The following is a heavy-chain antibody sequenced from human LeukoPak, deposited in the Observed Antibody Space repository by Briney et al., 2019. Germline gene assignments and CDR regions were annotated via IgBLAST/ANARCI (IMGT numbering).Heavy chain of an antibody. Sequence: GASAKVSCKASGGTFSSYAISWVRQAPGQGLEWMGGIIPIFGTANYAQKFQGRVTITTDESTSTAYMELSSLRSEDTAVYYCARDEWLLGFFDYWGQGTLVTVSS. CDR1: GGTFSSYA. CDR3: ARDEWLLGFFDY. V-gene: IGHV1-69*05. CDR2: IIPIFGTA. D-gene: IGHD3-3*01. J-gene: IGHJ4*02.